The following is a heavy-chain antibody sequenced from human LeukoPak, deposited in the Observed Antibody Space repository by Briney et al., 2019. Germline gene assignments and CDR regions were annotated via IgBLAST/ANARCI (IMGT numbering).Heavy chain of an antibody. D-gene: IGHD2-15*01. Sequence: GGSLRLSCAASGFTFSDAWMSWVRQAPGKGLEWVSRIKSNTNGGTTDYAAPVQGRFTISRDDSRNTLYLQMNSLKTEDTAMYYCTYSPYSYFDSWGQGTLVTVSS. CDR3: TYSPYSYFDS. J-gene: IGHJ4*02. CDR2: IKSNTNGGTT. CDR1: GFTFSDAW. V-gene: IGHV3-15*01.